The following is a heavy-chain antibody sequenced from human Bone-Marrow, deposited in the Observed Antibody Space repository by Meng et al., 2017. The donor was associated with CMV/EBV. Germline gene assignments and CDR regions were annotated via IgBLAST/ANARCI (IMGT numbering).Heavy chain of an antibody. CDR2: ISSSSSYI. CDR3: ASASPDDFIDD. Sequence: GESLKISCAASGFTFSSYSMNWVRQAPGKGLEWVSSISSSSSYIYYADSVKGRFTISRDNAKNSLYLQMNSLRAEDTAVYYCASASPDDFIDDWGQGTLVTVSS. J-gene: IGHJ4*02. D-gene: IGHD3-3*01. CDR1: GFTFSSYS. V-gene: IGHV3-21*01.